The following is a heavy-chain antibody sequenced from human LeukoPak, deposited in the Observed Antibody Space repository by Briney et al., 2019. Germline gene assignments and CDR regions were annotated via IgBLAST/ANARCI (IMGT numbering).Heavy chain of an antibody. J-gene: IGHJ3*02. Sequence: SETLSLTCTVAGYAISSGYYWGWIRQTPGKGLEWIAKIFHDGTTHYNPSLRSRAAMSVDTSKNDFSLRLSSVTAADTGIYYCVRDSSATLAFDIWGQGTMVTVSS. CDR3: VRDSSATLAFDI. D-gene: IGHD6-25*01. CDR2: IFHDGTT. V-gene: IGHV4-38-2*02. CDR1: GYAISSGYY.